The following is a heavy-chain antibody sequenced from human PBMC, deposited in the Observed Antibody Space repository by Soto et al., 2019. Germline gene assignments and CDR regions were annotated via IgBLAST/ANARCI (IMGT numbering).Heavy chain of an antibody. D-gene: IGHD6-13*01. CDR3: ARALSQQLEYYYGMDV. Sequence: EVQLVESGGGLVKPGGSLRLSCAASGFTFSSYSMNWVRQAPGKGLEWVSSISSSSSYIYYADSVKGRFTISRDNAKNXLYLQMNSLRAEDTAVYYCARALSQQLEYYYGMDVWGQGTTVTVSS. CDR1: GFTFSSYS. V-gene: IGHV3-21*01. CDR2: ISSSSSYI. J-gene: IGHJ6*02.